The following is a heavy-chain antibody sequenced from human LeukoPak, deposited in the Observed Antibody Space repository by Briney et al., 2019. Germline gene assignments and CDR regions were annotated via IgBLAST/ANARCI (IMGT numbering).Heavy chain of an antibody. CDR2: ISGSGGST. D-gene: IGHD3-9*01. J-gene: IGHJ4*02. V-gene: IGHV3-23*01. Sequence: PGGSLRLSCAVSGLTFSSYAMNWVRQAPGKGLEWVSTISGSGGSTDYADSVKGRFTISRDNSKNTLYLQMNSLRAEDTAVYYCAKDRKMLLRYFDCFDYWGQGTLVTVSS. CDR3: AKDRKMLLRYFDCFDY. CDR1: GLTFSSYA.